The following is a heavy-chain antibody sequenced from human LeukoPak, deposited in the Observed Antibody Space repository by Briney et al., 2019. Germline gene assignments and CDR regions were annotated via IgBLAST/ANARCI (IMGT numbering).Heavy chain of an antibody. CDR1: GFTFSDHY. Sequence: GGSLRLSCAASGFTFSDHYMDWVRQAPGKGLEWVGRTRNKANSYTTEYAASVKGRFTISRDDSKNSLYLQMNSLKTEDTAVYYCAGEAFWSGYYYYYYYYMDVWGKGTTVTVSS. V-gene: IGHV3-72*01. J-gene: IGHJ6*03. D-gene: IGHD3-3*01. CDR3: AGEAFWSGYYYYYYYYMDV. CDR2: TRNKANSYTT.